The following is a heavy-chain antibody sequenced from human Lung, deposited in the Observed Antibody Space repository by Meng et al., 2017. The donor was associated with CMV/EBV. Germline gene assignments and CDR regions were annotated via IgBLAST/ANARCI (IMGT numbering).Heavy chain of an antibody. J-gene: IGHJ4*02. D-gene: IGHD3-16*01. CDR1: RFTFGTYW. V-gene: IGHV3-7*01. CDR3: ARGRFAFDF. Sequence: SCAASRFTFGTYWMTWVRQAPGKGLEWVATIKEDGSEKYYVDSVKGRLAISRDNAQNSLYLQMDSLRAEDTAVYYCARGRFAFDFWGQGTLVTVAS. CDR2: IKEDGSEK.